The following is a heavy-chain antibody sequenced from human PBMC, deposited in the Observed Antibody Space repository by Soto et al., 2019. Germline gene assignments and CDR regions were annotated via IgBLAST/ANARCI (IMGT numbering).Heavy chain of an antibody. D-gene: IGHD3-10*01. CDR1: GFTFSSYS. Sequence: GGSLRLSCAASGFTFSSYSMNWVRQAPGKGLEWVSSISSSSSYIYYADSVKGRFTISRDNAKNSLYLQMNSLRAEDTAVYYCARDRGGYGSGSYYIPSYYYYGMDVWGQGTTVTVSS. CDR2: ISSSSSYI. J-gene: IGHJ6*02. V-gene: IGHV3-21*01. CDR3: ARDRGGYGSGSYYIPSYYYYGMDV.